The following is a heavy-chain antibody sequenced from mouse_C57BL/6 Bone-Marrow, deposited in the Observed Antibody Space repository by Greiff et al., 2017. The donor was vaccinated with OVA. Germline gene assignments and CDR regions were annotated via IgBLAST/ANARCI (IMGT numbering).Heavy chain of an antibody. J-gene: IGHJ2*01. Sequence: EVQLVESGPGLVKPSQSLSLTCSVTGYSITSGYYWNWIRQFPGNKLEWMGYISYDGSNNYNPSLKNRISITRDTSKNQFFLKLNSVTTEDTATYYCARDGGWLLLDYWGQGTTLTVSS. CDR1: GYSITSGYY. CDR3: ARDGGWLLLDY. D-gene: IGHD2-3*01. CDR2: ISYDGSN. V-gene: IGHV3-6*01.